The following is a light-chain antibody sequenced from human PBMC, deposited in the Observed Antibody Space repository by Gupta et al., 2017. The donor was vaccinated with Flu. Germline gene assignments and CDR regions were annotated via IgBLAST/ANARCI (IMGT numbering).Light chain of an antibody. CDR1: SGTSSYA. CDR2: VNRDGSY. Sequence: SGTSSYAVAWHQQQPGKGPRYLMKVNRDGSYTRGDGIPHRFSGSSSGSERHFAISSLQSDDEADYYCQTWGAGFPVFGGGTKLTVL. J-gene: IGLJ3*02. CDR3: QTWGAGFPV. V-gene: IGLV4-69*02.